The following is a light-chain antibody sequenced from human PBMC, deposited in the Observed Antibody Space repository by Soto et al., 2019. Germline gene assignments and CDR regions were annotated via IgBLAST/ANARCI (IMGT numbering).Light chain of an antibody. CDR3: QKYNHWPQT. Sequence: EIVMTQSPATLSVSPGERATLSCRASQSVSSNLAWYHQKPGQAPSLLIYRASTRATDIPARFSGSGSGTEFTLTISSLQSEDFAVYYCQKYNHWPQTFGQGTKLEIK. J-gene: IGKJ2*01. V-gene: IGKV3-15*01. CDR2: RAS. CDR1: QSVSSN.